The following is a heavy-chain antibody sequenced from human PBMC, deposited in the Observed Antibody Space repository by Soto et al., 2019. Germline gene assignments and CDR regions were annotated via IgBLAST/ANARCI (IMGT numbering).Heavy chain of an antibody. CDR1: GGSISSYY. J-gene: IGHJ6*02. Sequence: QVQLQESGPGLVKPSETLSLTCTVSGGSISSYYWSWIRQPPGKGLEWIGYIYYSGSTNYNPSLKCRVTIPVDTSKNQFSLKLSSVTAEDTAVYYCARMVRDTCYYGMDVWGQGTTVTVSS. CDR2: IYYSGST. V-gene: IGHV4-59*01. CDR3: ARMVRDTCYYGMDV. D-gene: IGHD3-10*01.